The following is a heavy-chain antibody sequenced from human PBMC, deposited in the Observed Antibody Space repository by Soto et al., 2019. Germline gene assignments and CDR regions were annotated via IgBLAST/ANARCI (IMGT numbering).Heavy chain of an antibody. J-gene: IGHJ5*02. D-gene: IGHD3-16*01. CDR3: AKDVSSRRWFDP. CDR1: GASIRSYH. CDR2: MQHTGNT. V-gene: IGHV4-4*07. Sequence: PSETLSLTCAVSGASIRSYHWSWIRQPAGKGLEWIGRMQHTGNTNYNPSPKSRVTMSVDTSKNQISLKMTSVTAADTAVYFCAKDVSSRRWFDPWGQGILVTV.